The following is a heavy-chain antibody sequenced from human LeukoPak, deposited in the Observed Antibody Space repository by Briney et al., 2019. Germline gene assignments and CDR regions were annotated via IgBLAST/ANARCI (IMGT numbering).Heavy chain of an antibody. J-gene: IGHJ3*02. D-gene: IGHD2-2*01. CDR3: AREPYEGYCSTTSCYWNAFDT. V-gene: IGHV3-48*01. CDR1: GFTFSSYS. Sequence: GGSLRLSCAASGFTFSSYSMNWVRQAPGKGLEWVSYISSSSSTIYYADSVKGRFTISRDNAKNSLYLQMNSLRAEDTAVYYCAREPYEGYCSTTSCYWNAFDTWGQGTMVTVSS. CDR2: ISSSSSTI.